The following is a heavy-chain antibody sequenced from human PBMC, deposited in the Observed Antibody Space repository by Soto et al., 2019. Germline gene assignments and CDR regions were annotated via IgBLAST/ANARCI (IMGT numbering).Heavy chain of an antibody. J-gene: IGHJ1*01. CDR2: ISAYNGNT. CDR1: GYTFTSYG. D-gene: IGHD2-8*01. Sequence: QVQLVQSGAEVKKPGASVKVSCKASGYTFTSYGISWVRQAPGQGLEWMGWISAYNGNTNYAQKLQGRGTMTTDTATSTAYMELRSLRSDDTAVYYCARDPRSMLPRGAEDFQHWGQGTLVTVSS. V-gene: IGHV1-18*04. CDR3: ARDPRSMLPRGAEDFQH.